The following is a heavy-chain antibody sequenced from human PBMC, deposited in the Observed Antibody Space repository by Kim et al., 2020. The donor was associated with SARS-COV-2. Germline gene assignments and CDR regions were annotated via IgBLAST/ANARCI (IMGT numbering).Heavy chain of an antibody. CDR1: GFNFDDNT. CDR3: TKGGCSITTCSRYYYTMDV. CDR2: ITWDGGST. V-gene: IGHV3-43*01. D-gene: IGHD2-2*01. J-gene: IGHJ6*02. Sequence: GGSLRLSCTASGFNFDDNTMHWVRQAPGKGLEWVSLITWDGGSTHYADSVKGRFTISRDNNKDSLYLHMNSLRTEDTALYYCTKGGCSITTCSRYYYTMDVCGQATTVSVS.